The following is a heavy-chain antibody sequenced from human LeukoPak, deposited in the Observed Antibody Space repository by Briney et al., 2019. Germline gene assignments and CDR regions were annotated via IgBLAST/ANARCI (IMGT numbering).Heavy chain of an antibody. J-gene: IGHJ3*02. CDR1: GFTFTSSA. CDR3: AAESNAFDI. V-gene: IGHV1-58*01. CDR2: IVVGSGNT. Sequence: TSVELSCKASGFTFTSSAVQWVGQARGQRFEWIGWIVVGSGNTNYAQKFQERVTITRDMSTSTAYMELSSLRSEDTAVYYCAAESNAFDIWGQGKMVTVSS.